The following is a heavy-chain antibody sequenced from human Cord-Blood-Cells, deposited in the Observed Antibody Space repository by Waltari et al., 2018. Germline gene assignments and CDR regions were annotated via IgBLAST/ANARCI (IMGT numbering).Heavy chain of an antibody. CDR3: ARHDAIGELLDY. Sequence: ETLSLTYTVSGGSISSSSYYWGWIRQPPGKGLEWIGSIYYSGSTYYNPSLKSRVTISVDTSKNQFSLKLSSVTAADTAVYYCARHDAIGELLDYWGQGTLVTVSS. V-gene: IGHV4-39*01. D-gene: IGHD1-7*01. CDR1: GGSISSSSYY. CDR2: IYYSGST. J-gene: IGHJ4*02.